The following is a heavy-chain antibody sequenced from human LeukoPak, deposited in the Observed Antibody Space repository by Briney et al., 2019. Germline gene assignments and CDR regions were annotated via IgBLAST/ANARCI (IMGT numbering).Heavy chain of an antibody. D-gene: IGHD1-26*01. CDR1: GYTFTSYA. CDR3: ARDNPRGSYYGDFDY. CDR2: INAGNGNT. J-gene: IGHJ4*02. V-gene: IGHV1-3*01. Sequence: ASVKVSCKASGYTFTSYAMHWVRQAPGQRLEWMGWINAGNGNTKYSQKFQGRVTITRDTSASTAYMELSSLRSGDTAVYYCARDNPRGSYYGDFDYWGQGTLVTVSS.